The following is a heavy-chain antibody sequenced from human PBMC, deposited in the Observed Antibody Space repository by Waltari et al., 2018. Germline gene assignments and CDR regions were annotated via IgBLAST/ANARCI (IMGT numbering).Heavy chain of an antibody. CDR1: GFPFDDYS. V-gene: IGHV3-9*03. D-gene: IGHD3-3*01. CDR2: ISWNSGSI. J-gene: IGHJ4*02. Sequence: DVQVVESGGGVVQPGRSLRLSCAASGFPFDDYSMHWVRQAPGKGLEWVSGISWNSGSIGYAASVKGRFTISRDNAKNSLYLQMNSLRAEDMALYCCAKGHISNDFWSGSLDFWGQGTLVAVSS. CDR3: AKGHISNDFWSGSLDF.